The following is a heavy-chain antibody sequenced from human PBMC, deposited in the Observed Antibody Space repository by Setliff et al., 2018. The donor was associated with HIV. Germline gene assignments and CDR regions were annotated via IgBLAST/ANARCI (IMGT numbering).Heavy chain of an antibody. CDR1: GYSISSGYF. CDR2: IYHNGST. CDR3: ARGGLETTDD. V-gene: IGHV4-38-2*02. Sequence: SETLSLTCNVSGYSISSGYFWGWIRQPPGKGLEWIGTIYHNGSTYYNPSLKSRVAISVETSKNHFSLKVRSVTATDTAVYYCARGGLETTDDWGQGRLVTVSS. D-gene: IGHD3-16*01. J-gene: IGHJ4*02.